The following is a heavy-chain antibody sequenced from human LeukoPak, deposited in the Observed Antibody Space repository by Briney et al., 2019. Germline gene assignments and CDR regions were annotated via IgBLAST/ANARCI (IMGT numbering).Heavy chain of an antibody. D-gene: IGHD3-22*01. CDR1: GYTFTGYY. CDR2: INPSSGGT. CDR3: ARYSLYYDSSGYYMDV. Sequence: ASVKVSCKASGYTFTGYYMHWVRQAPGQGLEWMGWINPSSGGTNYAQKFQGRVTMTRDTSISTAYMELSRLRSDDTAVYYCARYSLYYDSSGYYMDVWGKGTTVTISS. J-gene: IGHJ6*03. V-gene: IGHV1-2*02.